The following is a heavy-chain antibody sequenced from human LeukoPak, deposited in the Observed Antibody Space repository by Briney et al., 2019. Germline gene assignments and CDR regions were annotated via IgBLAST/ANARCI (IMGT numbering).Heavy chain of an antibody. CDR3: ARDGSLGYSSGWYAFWY. D-gene: IGHD6-19*01. V-gene: IGHV3-53*01. CDR1: GFTVSSNY. CDR2: IYSGGST. J-gene: IGHJ4*02. Sequence: GGSLRLSCAASGFTVSSNYMSWVRQAPGKGLEGVSVIYSGGSTYYADSVKGRFNISRDNSKNTLYLQMNSLRAEDTAVYYCARDGSLGYSSGWYAFWYWGQGTLVTVSS.